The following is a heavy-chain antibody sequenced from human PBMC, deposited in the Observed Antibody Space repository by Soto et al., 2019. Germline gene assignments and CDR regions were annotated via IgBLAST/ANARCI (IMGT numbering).Heavy chain of an antibody. CDR3: ARDCTGGSCFCIY. V-gene: IGHV1-18*01. CDR2: INTYNGNS. J-gene: IGHJ4*02. CDR1: GYTLTNYA. D-gene: IGHD2-15*01. Sequence: QVQLVQSAAEVKKPGASVKVSCKASGYTLTNYAISWVRQAPGQGPEWMGWINTYNGNSNYALKFQGRVTMTTDTSTNTAYMELRSLTSDDTAVYYCARDCTGGSCFCIYWGQGTLVTASS.